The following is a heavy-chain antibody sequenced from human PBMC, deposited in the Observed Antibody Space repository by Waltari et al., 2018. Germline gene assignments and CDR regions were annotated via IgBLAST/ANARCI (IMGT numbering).Heavy chain of an antibody. Sequence: DVQLVESGGGLVRPGGSVRLSCEASGSTFGDYTFNWVRQPPGKGREWLSSISSRGTYIYYKDSVKGRFIISRDNTKNSLYLQMDGLRADDTAVYYCARSGRQENWFDPWGQGILVTVSS. J-gene: IGHJ5*02. CDR1: GSTFGDYT. CDR2: ISSRGTYI. CDR3: ARSGRQENWFDP. V-gene: IGHV3-21*02. D-gene: IGHD2-15*01.